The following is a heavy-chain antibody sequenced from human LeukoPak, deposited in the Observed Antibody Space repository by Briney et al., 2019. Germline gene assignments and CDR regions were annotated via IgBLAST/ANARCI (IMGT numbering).Heavy chain of an antibody. CDR2: IHSGGST. CDR3: ARGFGGYYYGMDV. V-gene: IGHV3-53*01. J-gene: IGHJ6*02. Sequence: GGSLRLSCAASGFTVSSNFMSWVRQAPGKGLEWISVIHSGGSTYYADSVKGRFTISRDSSKNTLYLQMNSLRAGDTAVYYCARGFGGYYYGMDVWGQGTTVTVSS. D-gene: IGHD3-10*01. CDR1: GFTVSSNF.